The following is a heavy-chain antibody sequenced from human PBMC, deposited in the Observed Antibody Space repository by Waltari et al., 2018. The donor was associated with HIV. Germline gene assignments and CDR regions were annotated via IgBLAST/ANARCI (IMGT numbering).Heavy chain of an antibody. CDR1: GYTFNDYY. V-gene: IGHV1-2*06. CDR2: INPHSGGT. J-gene: IGHJ5*02. CDR3: ARGASAAPWFDP. D-gene: IGHD6-13*01. Sequence: VQLVQAGAEVKKPGASLKVSCKASGYTFNDYYIHWVRQAPGQGLEWMGRINPHSGGTKYAEKFQGRVTMTRDTSISTAYMELSRLRSDDTAVYYCARGASAAPWFDPWGQGTLVTVSP.